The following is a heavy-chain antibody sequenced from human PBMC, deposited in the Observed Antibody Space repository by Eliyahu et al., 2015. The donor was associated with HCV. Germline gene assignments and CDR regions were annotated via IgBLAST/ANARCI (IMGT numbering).Heavy chain of an antibody. CDR2: IYYSGST. CDR3: ARSPSFTIFGVIYYFDY. V-gene: IGHV4-59*01. CDR1: GGSISSYY. J-gene: IGHJ4*02. D-gene: IGHD3-3*01. Sequence: QVQLQESGPGLVKPSETLSLTCTVSGGSISSYYWSWIRQPPGKGLEWIGYIYYSGSTNYNPSLKSRVTISVDTSKNQFSLKLSSVTAADTAVYYCARSPSFTIFGVIYYFDYWGQGTLVTVSS.